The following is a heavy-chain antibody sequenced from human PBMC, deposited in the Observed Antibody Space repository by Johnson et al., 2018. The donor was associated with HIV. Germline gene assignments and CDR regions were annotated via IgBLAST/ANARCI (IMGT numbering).Heavy chain of an antibody. Sequence: QVQLVESGGGVVQPGRSLRLSCAASGFSFSSYEMNWVRQAPGKGLERVVVISYDGSNKYYADSVKGRFTISRDNSKNTLYLQMNSLRAEDTAVYYCARAGANYYYERIVYGAFDIWGQGTMVTVSS. V-gene: IGHV3-30-3*01. J-gene: IGHJ3*02. D-gene: IGHD3-22*01. CDR2: ISYDGSNK. CDR1: GFSFSSYE. CDR3: ARAGANYYYERIVYGAFDI.